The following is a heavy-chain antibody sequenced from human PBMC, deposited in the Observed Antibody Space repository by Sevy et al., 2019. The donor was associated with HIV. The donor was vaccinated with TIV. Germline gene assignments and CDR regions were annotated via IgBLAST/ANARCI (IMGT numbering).Heavy chain of an antibody. D-gene: IGHD1-26*01. CDR2: ISSSSSTI. CDR1: GFTFSSYS. J-gene: IGHJ5*02. V-gene: IGHV3-48*02. Sequence: GGSLRLSCAASGFTFSSYSMNWVRQAPGKGLEWVSYISSSSSTIYYADSVKGRVTITIDNAKNSLYLQMNSLRDEDTAVYYCASFSGSYRISWGQGTLVTVSS. CDR3: ASFSGSYRIS.